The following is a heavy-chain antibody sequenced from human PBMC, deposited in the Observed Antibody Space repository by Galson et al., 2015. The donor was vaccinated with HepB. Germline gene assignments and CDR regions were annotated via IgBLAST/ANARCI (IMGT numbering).Heavy chain of an antibody. J-gene: IGHJ4*02. D-gene: IGHD6-19*01. V-gene: IGHV1-24*01. CDR2: FDPEDGET. CDR3: ATAYSSGWYAFDY. Sequence: SVKVSCKVSGYTLTELSMHWVRQAPGKGLEWMGGFDPEDGETIYAQKFQGRVTMTEDTSTDTAYMELSSLRSEDTAVYYCATAYSSGWYAFDYWGQGTLVTVSS. CDR1: GYTLTELS.